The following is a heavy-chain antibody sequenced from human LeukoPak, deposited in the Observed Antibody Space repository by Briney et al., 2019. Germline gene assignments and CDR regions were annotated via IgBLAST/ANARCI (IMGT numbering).Heavy chain of an antibody. J-gene: IGHJ4*02. D-gene: IGHD5-18*01. CDR2: ISGSGGST. V-gene: IGHV3-23*01. CDR3: AKVPHSLDTAIYFDY. CDR1: GFTFSSYA. Sequence: GGSLRLSCAASGFTFSSYAMSWVRQAPGKGLEWVSAISGSGGSTYYADSVKGRFTISRDNSKNTLYLQMNSLRAEDMAVYYCAKVPHSLDTAIYFDYWGQGTLVTVSS.